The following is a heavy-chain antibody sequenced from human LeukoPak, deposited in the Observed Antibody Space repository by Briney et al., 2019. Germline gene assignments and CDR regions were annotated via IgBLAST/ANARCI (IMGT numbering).Heavy chain of an antibody. V-gene: IGHV3-7*01. Sequence: GGSLRLSCAVSGLTFSNYWMSWVRQAPGKGLEWVANINQDGSEKYYVDSVKGRFTISRDNAKNSLYLQMNSLRAEDTAVYYCARELYTRDGYNSYMDVWGRGTTVTVSS. CDR3: ARELYTRDGYNSYMDV. CDR2: INQDGSEK. J-gene: IGHJ6*03. D-gene: IGHD5-24*01. CDR1: GLTFSNYW.